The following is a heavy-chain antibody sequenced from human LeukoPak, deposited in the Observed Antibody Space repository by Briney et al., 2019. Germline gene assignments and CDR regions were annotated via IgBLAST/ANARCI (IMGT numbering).Heavy chain of an antibody. J-gene: IGHJ4*02. D-gene: IGHD3-22*01. CDR3: ARGEYYYDTSAYQPHDF. CDR1: GFSFSSYG. CDR2: IWSDGSNK. Sequence: PGGSLRLSCTTSGFSFSSYGMHWVRQAPGKGLEWVAVIWSDGSNKYYADSVKGGFTISRDNSKSTLYLQMSTLRAEDTAVYYCARGEYYYDTSAYQPHDFWGQGTLVTVSS. V-gene: IGHV3-33*01.